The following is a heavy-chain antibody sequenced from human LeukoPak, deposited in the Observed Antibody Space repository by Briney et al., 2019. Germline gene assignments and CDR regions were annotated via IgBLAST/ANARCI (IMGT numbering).Heavy chain of an antibody. CDR3: AKDTEGYYDSSGYFVY. V-gene: IGHV3-9*03. CDR2: ISWNSGSI. CDR1: GFTFDDYA. J-gene: IGHJ4*02. D-gene: IGHD3-22*01. Sequence: GGSLRLSCAASGFTFDDYAMHWVRQAPGKGLEWVSGISWNSGSIGYADSVKGRFTISRDNAKNSLYLQMNSLRAEDMALYYCAKDTEGYYDSSGYFVYWGQGTLVTVSS.